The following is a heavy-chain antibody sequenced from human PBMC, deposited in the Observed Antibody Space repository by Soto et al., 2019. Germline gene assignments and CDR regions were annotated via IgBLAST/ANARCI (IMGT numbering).Heavy chain of an antibody. CDR1: GFTFSNAW. CDR3: TTDCSGGSCYSGAFDI. J-gene: IGHJ3*02. CDR2: IKSKTDGGTT. V-gene: IGHV3-15*01. Sequence: GGSLRLSCSASGFTFSNAWMSWVRQAPGKGLEWVGRIKSKTDGGTTDYAAPVKGRFTISRDDSKNTLYLQMNSLKTEDTAVYYCTTDCSGGSCYSGAFDIWGQGTMVTVSS. D-gene: IGHD2-15*01.